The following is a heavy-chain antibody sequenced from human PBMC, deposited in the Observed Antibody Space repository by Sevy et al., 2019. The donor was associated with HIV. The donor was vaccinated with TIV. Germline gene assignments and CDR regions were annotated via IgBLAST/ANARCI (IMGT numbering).Heavy chain of an antibody. D-gene: IGHD3-3*01. CDR1: GGTFSSYV. Sequence: ASVKVSCKTSGGTFSSYVINWVRQAPGQGLEWMGGIIPLLGTTNYAQKFQGRVTITADESTNRVHMELSSLRSEDTAVYYCARDRVDFYHYYGMHVWGQGTTVTVSS. J-gene: IGHJ6*02. CDR3: ARDRVDFYHYYGMHV. CDR2: IIPLLGTT. V-gene: IGHV1-69*13.